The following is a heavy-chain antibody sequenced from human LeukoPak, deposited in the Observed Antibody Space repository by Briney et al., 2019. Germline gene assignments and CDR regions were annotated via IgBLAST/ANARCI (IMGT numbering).Heavy chain of an antibody. CDR3: ARDQPTIVGAKKIFYY. D-gene: IGHD1-26*01. CDR2: INPSGGGT. V-gene: IGHV1-46*01. CDR1: GYTFTSYY. Sequence: ASVKVSCKASGYTFTSYYMHWVRQAPGQGLEWMGIINPSGGGTSYAQKFQGRVTMTRDTSTSTVYMELSSLRSEDTAVYYCARDQPTIVGAKKIFYYWGQGTLVTVSS. J-gene: IGHJ4*02.